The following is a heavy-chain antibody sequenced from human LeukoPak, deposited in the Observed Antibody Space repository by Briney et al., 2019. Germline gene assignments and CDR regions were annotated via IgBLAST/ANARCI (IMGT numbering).Heavy chain of an antibody. CDR3: ARGLGRIAARPVGY. J-gene: IGHJ4*02. CDR1: GGTFSNYA. Sequence: ASVKVSCKASGGTFSNYAISWVRQATGQGLEWMGWMNPNSGNTGYAQKFQGRVTMTRNTSISTAYMELSSLRSEDTAVYYCARGLGRIAARPVGYWGQGTLVTVSS. D-gene: IGHD6-6*01. CDR2: MNPNSGNT. V-gene: IGHV1-8*02.